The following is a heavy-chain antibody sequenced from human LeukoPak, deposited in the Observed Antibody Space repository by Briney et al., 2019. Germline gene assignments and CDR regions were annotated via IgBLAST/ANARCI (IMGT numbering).Heavy chain of an antibody. CDR2: ISGSGGST. V-gene: IGHV3-23*01. CDR3: STYYYDSSGSIIRAHTKIFDY. Sequence: PGGSLRLSCAAPGFTFSSYAMSWVRQAPGKGLEWVSAISGSGGSTYYADSVKGRFTISRDNSKNTLYLQMNSLRAEDTAVYYCSTYYYDSSGSIIRAHTKIFDYWGQGTLVTVSS. CDR1: GFTFSSYA. J-gene: IGHJ4*02. D-gene: IGHD3-22*01.